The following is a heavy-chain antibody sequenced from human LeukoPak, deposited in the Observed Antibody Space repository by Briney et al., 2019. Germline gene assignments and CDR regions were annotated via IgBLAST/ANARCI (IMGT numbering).Heavy chain of an antibody. Sequence: SETLSLTCAVHGGFNGYHWSWIRQPPGKGLEWIGEINHSGSTNYNPSLKSRVTISVDTSKNQFSLKLSSVTAADTAVYYCARGRGSSRLPYWGQGTLVTVSS. CDR3: ARGRGSSRLPY. CDR2: INHSGST. CDR1: GGFNGYH. J-gene: IGHJ4*02. D-gene: IGHD6-13*01. V-gene: IGHV4-34*01.